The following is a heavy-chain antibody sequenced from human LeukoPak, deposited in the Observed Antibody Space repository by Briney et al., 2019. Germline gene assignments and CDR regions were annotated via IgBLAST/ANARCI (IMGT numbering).Heavy chain of an antibody. V-gene: IGHV3-11*04. CDR3: ARCEWHYYHYYMDV. CDR1: GFTFGDYY. Sequence: GGSLRLSCAASGFTFGDYYMSWIRQAPGKGLEWVSYISSSDSPIYYADSVKGRFTISRDNAKNSLFPQMNSLGAEDTAVYYCARCEWHYYHYYMDVWGKGTTVTVSS. CDR2: ISSSDSPI. D-gene: IGHD3-3*01. J-gene: IGHJ6*03.